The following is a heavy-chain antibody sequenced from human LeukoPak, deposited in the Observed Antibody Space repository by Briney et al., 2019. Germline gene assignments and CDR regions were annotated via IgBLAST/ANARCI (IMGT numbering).Heavy chain of an antibody. J-gene: IGHJ4*02. V-gene: IGHV4-38-2*02. CDR3: ASPPPAIF. Sequence: SETLSLTCTVSGYSISSGYYWGWIRQPPGKGLEWIGSIYHSGSTYYNPSLKSRVTISVDTSKNQFSLKLSSVTAADTAVYYCASPPPAIFWGQGTLVTVSS. CDR2: IYHSGST. D-gene: IGHD3-3*02. CDR1: GYSISSGYY.